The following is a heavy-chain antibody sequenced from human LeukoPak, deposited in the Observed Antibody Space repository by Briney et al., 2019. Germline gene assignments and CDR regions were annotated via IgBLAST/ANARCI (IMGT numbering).Heavy chain of an antibody. CDR3: ARGGAVHYDSSTPRIITGFDY. CDR2: INPHSGGT. D-gene: IGHD3-22*01. Sequence: ASVKVSCKASGYTFTGYYIHWVRQAPGQGLEWMGWINPHSGGTNYAQKFQGGVTMTRDTSITTAYMELSSLRSDDTAVYYCARGGAVHYDSSTPRIITGFDYWGQGTLVTVSS. V-gene: IGHV1-2*02. J-gene: IGHJ4*02. CDR1: GYTFTGYY.